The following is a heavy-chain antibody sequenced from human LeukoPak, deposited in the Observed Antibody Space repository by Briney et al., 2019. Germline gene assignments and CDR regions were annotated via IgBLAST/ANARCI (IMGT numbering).Heavy chain of an antibody. Sequence: GGSLRLSCAASGFTLSNYSMNWVRQAPGKGLEWVSYISSSSSTIYYADSVKGRFTISRDNAKNSLYLQMNSLRAEDTAVYYCARDAAWSSSCMDVWGKGTTVTVSS. CDR1: GFTLSNYS. D-gene: IGHD6-13*01. V-gene: IGHV3-48*01. J-gene: IGHJ6*03. CDR2: ISSSSSTI. CDR3: ARDAAWSSSCMDV.